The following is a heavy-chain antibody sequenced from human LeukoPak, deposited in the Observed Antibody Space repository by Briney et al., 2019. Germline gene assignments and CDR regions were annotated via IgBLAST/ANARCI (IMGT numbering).Heavy chain of an antibody. J-gene: IGHJ4*02. CDR2: IYPKDGST. V-gene: IGHV1-46*01. CDR3: ARDQEGFDY. Sequence: ASVKVSCKASGYTFTSNYIHWVRQAPGQGLEWMGMIYPKDGSTSYAQKFQGRVTVTRDTSTSTVRMELSGLRSEDTAVYYCARDQEGFDYWGQGTLVTVSS. CDR1: GYTFTSNY.